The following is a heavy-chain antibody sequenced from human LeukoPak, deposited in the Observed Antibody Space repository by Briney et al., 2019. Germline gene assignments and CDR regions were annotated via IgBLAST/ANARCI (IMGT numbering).Heavy chain of an antibody. V-gene: IGHV1-69*05. CDR3: ARGLKGARPFDY. CDR2: IIPIFGTA. D-gene: IGHD1-26*01. J-gene: IGHJ4*02. Sequence: SVKVSCKASGGTFSSYAISWVRQAPGQGLEWMGGIIPIFGTANYAQKFQGRVTITTDESTSTAYMELSSLRSEDTAVYYFARGLKGARPFDYWGQGTLVTVSS. CDR1: GGTFSSYA.